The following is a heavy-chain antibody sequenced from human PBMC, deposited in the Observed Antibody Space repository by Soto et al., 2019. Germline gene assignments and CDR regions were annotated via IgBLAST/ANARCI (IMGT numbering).Heavy chain of an antibody. CDR1: SGSVSSCTYY. CDR3: AIDSEAAGSQY. CDR2: IYSSGST. Sequence: QVQLQESGPGLVKPSETLSLTCSVSSGSVSSCTYYWSWIRPPPGRGLEWIGHIYSSGSTNYNPSLKSRVTISVDTSKNQFSLILSSVTAADTAMYYCAIDSEAAGSQYWGQGTLVTVSS. V-gene: IGHV4-61*01. D-gene: IGHD6-19*01. J-gene: IGHJ1*01.